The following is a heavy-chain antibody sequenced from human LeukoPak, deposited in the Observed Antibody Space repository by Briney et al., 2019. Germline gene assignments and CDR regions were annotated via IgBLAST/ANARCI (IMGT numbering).Heavy chain of an antibody. CDR2: INHSGST. V-gene: IGHV4-34*01. Sequence: SETLSLTCAVYGGSFSGYYWSWIRQPPGKGLEWIGEINHSGSTNYNPSLKSRVTISVDTSKNQFSLKLSSVTAADTAVYYCARVYGSSWRKFSSEYLQHWGQGTLVTVSS. J-gene: IGHJ1*01. D-gene: IGHD6-13*01. CDR1: GGSFSGYY. CDR3: ARVYGSSWRKFSSEYLQH.